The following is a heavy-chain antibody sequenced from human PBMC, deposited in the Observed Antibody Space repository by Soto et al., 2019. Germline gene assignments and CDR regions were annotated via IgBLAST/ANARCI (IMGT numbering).Heavy chain of an antibody. D-gene: IGHD1-26*01. CDR1: GFTFSSYG. Sequence: QVQLVESGGGVVQPGRSLRLSCAASGFTFSSYGMHWVRQAPGKGLEWVAVIWYDGSNKYYADSVKGRFTSSRDNSKNTLYLQMNSLRAEDTAVYYCARYSGSYRFDYWGQGTLVTVSS. J-gene: IGHJ4*02. CDR2: IWYDGSNK. V-gene: IGHV3-33*01. CDR3: ARYSGSYRFDY.